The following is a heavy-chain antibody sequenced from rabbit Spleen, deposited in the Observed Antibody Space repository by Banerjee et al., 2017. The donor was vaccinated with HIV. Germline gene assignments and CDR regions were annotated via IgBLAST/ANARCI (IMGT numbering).Heavy chain of an antibody. CDR1: GFSFSAGYY. J-gene: IGHJ4*01. CDR2: IYTGGSGGI. CDR3: GRSSNAGYAGYGYGSNL. Sequence: QSLEESGGDLVKPGASLTLTCTASGFSFSAGYYIYWVRQAPGKGLEWIGCIYTGGSGGIYYASWARGRLTISKTSSTTVTLQMTSLTAADTATYFCGRSSNAGYAGYGYGSNLWGPGTLVTVS. V-gene: IGHV1S40*01. D-gene: IGHD7-1*01.